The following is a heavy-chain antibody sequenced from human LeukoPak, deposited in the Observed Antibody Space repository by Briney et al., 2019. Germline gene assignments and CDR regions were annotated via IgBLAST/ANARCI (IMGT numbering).Heavy chain of an antibody. D-gene: IGHD6-6*01. V-gene: IGHV4-39*01. CDR3: ARVGYSSSLYYYYYMDV. CDR1: GGSISSSSYY. Sequence: SETLSLTCTVSGGSISSSSYYWGWIRQPPGKGLEWIGSIYYSGSTYYNPSLKSRVTISVDTSKNQFSLKLSSVTAADTAVYYCARVGYSSSLYYYYYMDVWGKGTTVTVSS. J-gene: IGHJ6*03. CDR2: IYYSGST.